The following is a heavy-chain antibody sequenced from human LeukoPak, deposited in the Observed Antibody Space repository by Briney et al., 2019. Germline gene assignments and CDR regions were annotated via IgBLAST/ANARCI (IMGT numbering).Heavy chain of an antibody. D-gene: IGHD2-2*01. J-gene: IGHJ6*04. V-gene: IGHV3-23*01. CDR2: ISGSGGST. CDR3: AKEVVVPAAPVSVDGSMDV. CDR1: GFTFSSYA. Sequence: GGSLRLSCAASGFTFSSYAMSWVRQAPGRGLEWVSAISGSGGSTYYADSVKGRFTISRDNSKNTLYLQMNSLRAEDTAVYYCAKEVVVPAAPVSVDGSMDVWGKGTTVTISS.